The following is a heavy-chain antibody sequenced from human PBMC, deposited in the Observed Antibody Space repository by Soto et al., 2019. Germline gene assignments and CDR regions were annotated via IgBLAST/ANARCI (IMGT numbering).Heavy chain of an antibody. D-gene: IGHD2-2*02. CDR1: GGSISSYY. Sequence: PSETLSLTCTVSGGSISSYYWSWIRQPPGKGLEWIGYIYYSGSTNYNPSLKSRVTISVDTSKNQFSLKLSSVTAADTAVYYCARDRGCSSTSCYTRRPYGMDVWGQGTTVTVS. CDR3: ARDRGCSSTSCYTRRPYGMDV. J-gene: IGHJ6*02. V-gene: IGHV4-59*01. CDR2: IYYSGST.